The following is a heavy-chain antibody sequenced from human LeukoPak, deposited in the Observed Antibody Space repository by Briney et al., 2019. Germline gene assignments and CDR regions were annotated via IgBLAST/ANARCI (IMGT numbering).Heavy chain of an antibody. CDR2: INTDGSST. J-gene: IGHJ4*02. Sequence: GGSLRLSCAASGFTFSSYWMHWVRQAPGKGLVWVSRINTDGSSTSYADSVKGRFTISRDNAKNTLYLQMNSLRAEDTAVYYCAKQWGAAAGNGLFDYWGQGTLVTVSS. D-gene: IGHD6-13*01. CDR3: AKQWGAAAGNGLFDY. V-gene: IGHV3-74*01. CDR1: GFTFSSYW.